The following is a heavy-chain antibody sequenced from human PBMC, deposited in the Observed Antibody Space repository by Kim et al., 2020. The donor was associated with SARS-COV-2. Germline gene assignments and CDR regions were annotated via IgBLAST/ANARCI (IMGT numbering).Heavy chain of an antibody. CDR3: ARRSYLFDH. V-gene: IGHV4-39*01. D-gene: IGHD2-2*01. CDR2: IDYSGST. CDR1: DASIKSTSYY. J-gene: IGHJ4*02. Sequence: SETLSLTCTVSDASIKSTSYYWGWIRQTPGKGLEWIGSIDYSGSTQYNPSFKSRVTISIDTPKNQFSLKLRSVTAADTALYCCARRSYLFDHWGQGTLVTVSS.